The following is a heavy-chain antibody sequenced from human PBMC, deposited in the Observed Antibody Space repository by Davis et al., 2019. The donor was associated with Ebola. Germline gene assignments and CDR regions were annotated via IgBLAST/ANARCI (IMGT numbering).Heavy chain of an antibody. J-gene: IGHJ3*02. CDR2: INPNDGRT. CDR1: GYTFKNYA. Sequence: ASVKVSCKASGYTFKNYAISWVRQAPGQGLEWMGMINPNDGRTIYAQKFQGRVTVTRDTSTTTVYMDLSSLRSENTALYYCTTPGGQDSGYDVFDIWGQGTMVTVSS. CDR3: TTPGGQDSGYDVFDI. V-gene: IGHV1-46*03. D-gene: IGHD5-12*01.